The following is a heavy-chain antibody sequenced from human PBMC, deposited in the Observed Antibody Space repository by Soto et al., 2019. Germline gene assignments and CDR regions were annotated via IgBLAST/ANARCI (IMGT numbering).Heavy chain of an antibody. V-gene: IGHV4-59*02. CDR1: GDSVRNDY. D-gene: IGHD6-6*01. CDR2: ISYSGSL. J-gene: IGHJ4*01. Sequence: PSETLSLTCTVSGDSVRNDYNSWIRQPPEKGLEWIGYISYSGSLNYNPSINSRVTITVDTSKNQFSLKLSSVTAADTAVYYCARGRDGDYFDYWGQRAVLTVSS. CDR3: ARGRDGDYFDY.